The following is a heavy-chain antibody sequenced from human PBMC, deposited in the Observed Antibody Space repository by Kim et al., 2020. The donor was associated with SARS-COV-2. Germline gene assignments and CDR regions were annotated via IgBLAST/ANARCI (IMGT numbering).Heavy chain of an antibody. D-gene: IGHD6-13*01. V-gene: IGHV3-64D*09. CDR2: ISSNGGST. CDR3: VNGYSSSWYSGIGDY. J-gene: IGHJ4*02. CDR1: GFTFSSYA. Sequence: GGSLRLSCSASGFTFSSYAMHWVRQAPGKGLEYVSAISSNGGSTYYADSVKGRFTISRDNSKNTLYLQMSSLRAEDTAVYYCVNGYSSSWYSGIGDYWGLGTVVTVSS.